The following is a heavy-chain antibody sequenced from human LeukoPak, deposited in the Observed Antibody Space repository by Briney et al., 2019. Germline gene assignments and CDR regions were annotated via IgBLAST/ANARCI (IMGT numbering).Heavy chain of an antibody. V-gene: IGHV3-23*01. Sequence: GGSLRLSCAASGFTFSSYAMSWVPQAPGKGLEWVSTISGSGGSTYYADSVKGRFTISRDNSKNTLYLQMNSLRAEDTAVYYCAKEGGHCSGGSCRNWFDPWGQGTLVTVSS. CDR3: AKEGGHCSGGSCRNWFDP. CDR2: ISGSGGST. CDR1: GFTFSSYA. D-gene: IGHD2-15*01. J-gene: IGHJ5*02.